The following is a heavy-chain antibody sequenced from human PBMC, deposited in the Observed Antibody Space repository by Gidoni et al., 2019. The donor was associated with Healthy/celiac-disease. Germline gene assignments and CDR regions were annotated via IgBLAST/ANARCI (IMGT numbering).Heavy chain of an antibody. J-gene: IGHJ5*02. CDR3: ARGGSGSYYDNWFDP. CDR2: IYYSGST. V-gene: IGHV4-59*01. Sequence: QVQLQESGPGLVKPSETLSLTCTVSGGSISSYYWSWIRQPPGKGLEWIGYIYYSGSTNYNPSLKSRVTISVDTSKNQFSLKLSSVTAADTAVYYCARGGSGSYYDNWFDPWGQGTLVTVSS. D-gene: IGHD3-10*01. CDR1: GGSISSYY.